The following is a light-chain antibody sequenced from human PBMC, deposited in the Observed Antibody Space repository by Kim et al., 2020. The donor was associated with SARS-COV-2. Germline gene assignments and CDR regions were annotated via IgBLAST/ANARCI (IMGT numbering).Light chain of an antibody. Sequence: VALGQTVRLTCQGDSLRSYYSTWYQQKPGQAPILVIYGKNNRPSGIPDRFSGSSSGNTASLTITGTQAGDEADYYCNSRDSNDNVVFGGGTKLTVL. V-gene: IGLV3-19*01. CDR1: SLRSYY. CDR3: NSRDSNDNVV. CDR2: GKN. J-gene: IGLJ2*01.